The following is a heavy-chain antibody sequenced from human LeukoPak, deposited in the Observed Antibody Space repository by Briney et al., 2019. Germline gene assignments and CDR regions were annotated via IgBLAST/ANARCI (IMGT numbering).Heavy chain of an antibody. D-gene: IGHD3-16*01. CDR3: ARLNPGYVTAPHDS. CDR2: VYYSGSI. CDR1: GGSITAGNHH. Sequence: SETLSLTCTVSGGSITAGNHHWGWIHQPPGKGLEWIGSVYYSGSIFSDTSHKSRVTISGDRSKNQFSLSLSSVTAADTAVYYCARLNPGYVTAPHDSWGQGMLVTVSS. V-gene: IGHV4-39*01. J-gene: IGHJ5*01.